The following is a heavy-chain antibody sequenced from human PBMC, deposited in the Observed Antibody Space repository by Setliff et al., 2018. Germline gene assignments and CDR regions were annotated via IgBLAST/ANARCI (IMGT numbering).Heavy chain of an antibody. CDR2: ISSYNDVT. V-gene: IGHV1-18*01. D-gene: IGHD2-15*01. CDR3: AISTLSICSGGSCPNAFDV. CDR1: GYIFKSYG. Sequence: ASVKVSCKASGYIFKSYGISWVRQAPGQGLEWMGWISSYNDVTNYAQSFQGRVTMTTDTSKSAAYTYLRGLRSDDTAVYYCAISTLSICSGGSCPNAFDVWGQGTMVTVSS. J-gene: IGHJ3*01.